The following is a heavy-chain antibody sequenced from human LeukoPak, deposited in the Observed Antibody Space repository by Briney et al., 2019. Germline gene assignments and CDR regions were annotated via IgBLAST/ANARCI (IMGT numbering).Heavy chain of an antibody. Sequence: GGSLRLSCAASGFTFTHYGMNWVRQAPGKGLEWVSGIRANGETTYYADSVRGRFTISRDDSRSMVWLQMNSLTAEDTAMYYCGRDLNWGAFDIRGLGTLVTVSS. D-gene: IGHD7-27*01. J-gene: IGHJ3*02. V-gene: IGHV3-23*01. CDR3: GRDLNWGAFDI. CDR2: IRANGETT. CDR1: GFTFTHYG.